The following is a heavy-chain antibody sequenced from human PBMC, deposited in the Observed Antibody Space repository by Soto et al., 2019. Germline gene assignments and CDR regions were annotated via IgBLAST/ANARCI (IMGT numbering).Heavy chain of an antibody. CDR3: AKGGRDYDFWSGSALDV. J-gene: IGHJ6*02. CDR2: ISGSGGST. D-gene: IGHD3-3*01. CDR1: GFTFSSYA. V-gene: IGHV3-23*01. Sequence: GGSLRLSCAVSGFTFSSYAMSWVRQAPGKGLEWVSAISGSGGSTYYADSVKGRLTISRDNSKNTLYLQMNSLRAEDTAVYYCAKGGRDYDFWSGSALDVWGQGTTVTVSS.